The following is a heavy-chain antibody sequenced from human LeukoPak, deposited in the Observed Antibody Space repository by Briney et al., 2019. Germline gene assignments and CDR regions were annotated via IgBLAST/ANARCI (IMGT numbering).Heavy chain of an antibody. Sequence: GSLRLSCAASGFTFSSYWMSWVRQAPGKGLEWVANIKQDGSEKYYVDSVKGRFTISRDNAKNSLYLQMNSLRAEDTAVYYCARGRRHYGSGSYPVDYWGQGTLVTVSS. CDR1: GFTFSSYW. D-gene: IGHD3-10*01. J-gene: IGHJ4*02. V-gene: IGHV3-7*03. CDR2: IKQDGSEK. CDR3: ARGRRHYGSGSYPVDY.